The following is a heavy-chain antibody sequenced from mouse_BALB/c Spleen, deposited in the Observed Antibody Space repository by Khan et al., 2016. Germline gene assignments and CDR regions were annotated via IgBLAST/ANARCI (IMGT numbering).Heavy chain of an antibody. CDR2: INPGSGST. V-gene: IGHV1-54*01. CDR1: GYAFTNVL. D-gene: IGHD1-1*01. Sequence: QMQLEESGADLVRPGTSVKVSCKASGYAFTNVLIDWIKQRPGQGLDWIGVINPGSGSTNYNEKFKGKATLTADKSSSTAYMQLSSLTSDDSAVSACASQYGSGYVEFAYWGQGTLVTVSA. CDR3: ASQYGSGYVEFAY. J-gene: IGHJ3*01.